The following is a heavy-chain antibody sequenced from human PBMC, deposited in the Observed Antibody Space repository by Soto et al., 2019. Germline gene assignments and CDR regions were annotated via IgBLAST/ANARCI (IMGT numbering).Heavy chain of an antibody. CDR1: GFTFSGSA. CDR3: SNIVVAGDYYYYGMDV. CDR2: IRGKANSYAT. V-gene: IGHV3-73*01. Sequence: GGSLRLSCAASGFTFSGSAMHWVRQASGKGLEWVGRIRGKANSYATEYAASVKGRFSISRDDSKNTAYLQMNSLKTEDTAAYYCSNIVVAGDYYYYGMDVWGQGTTVTVSS. D-gene: IGHD6-19*01. J-gene: IGHJ6*02.